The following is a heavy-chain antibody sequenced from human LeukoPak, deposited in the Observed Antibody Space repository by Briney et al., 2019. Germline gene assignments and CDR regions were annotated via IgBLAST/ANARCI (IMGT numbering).Heavy chain of an antibody. CDR3: AREYIAFPYYYYYMDV. CDR1: GYTFTSYG. Sequence: GASVKVSCKASGYTFTSYGISWVRQAPGQGLEWMGWINPNSGGTNYAQKFQGRVTMTRDTSISTAYMELSRLRSDDTAVYYCAREYIAFPYYYYYMDVWGKGTTVTVSS. D-gene: IGHD2-21*01. V-gene: IGHV1-2*02. CDR2: INPNSGGT. J-gene: IGHJ6*03.